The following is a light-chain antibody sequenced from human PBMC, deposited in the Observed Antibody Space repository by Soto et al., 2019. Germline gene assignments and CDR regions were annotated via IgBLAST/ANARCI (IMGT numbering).Light chain of an antibody. J-gene: IGKJ1*01. V-gene: IGKV1-12*01. Sequence: DIQMTQSPSSVSASVGDRVTITCRASQGISTWLVWYQQKPGKAPKVLIYAASTLPSGVPSRFSGSGSWTDFILTISSLQHEDFSTFICQHFPSFPCTFVQGTKVEI. CDR1: QGISTW. CDR2: AAS. CDR3: QHFPSFPCT.